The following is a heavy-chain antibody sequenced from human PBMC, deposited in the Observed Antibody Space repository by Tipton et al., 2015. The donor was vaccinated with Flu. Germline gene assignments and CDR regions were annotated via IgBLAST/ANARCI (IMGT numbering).Heavy chain of an antibody. CDR2: IHQSGTT. D-gene: IGHD3-22*01. Sequence: TLSLTCVVYGGSFSGDYCSWIRQPPGKGLEWIGSIHQSGTTYYNPSLKSRVTISVDTSRNQFSLKLSSVTAADTAVYYCAKTYFDSSDSPDRFDPWGQGTLVTVSS. CDR1: GGSFSGDY. V-gene: IGHV4-34*01. J-gene: IGHJ5*02. CDR3: AKTYFDSSDSPDRFDP.